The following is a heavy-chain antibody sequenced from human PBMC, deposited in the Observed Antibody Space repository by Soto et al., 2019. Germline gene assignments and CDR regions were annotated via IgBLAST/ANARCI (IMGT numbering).Heavy chain of an antibody. J-gene: IGHJ4*02. V-gene: IGHV3-30-3*01. Sequence: QVQLVESGGGVVQPGRSLRLSCAASGFTFSSYAMHWVRQAPGKGLEWVAVISYDGSNKYYADSVKGRFTISRDNSKNTLYLQMNSLRAEDTAVYYCARDRSHSGSYPGKDWGQGTLVTVSS. D-gene: IGHD1-26*01. CDR1: GFTFSSYA. CDR3: ARDRSHSGSYPGKD. CDR2: ISYDGSNK.